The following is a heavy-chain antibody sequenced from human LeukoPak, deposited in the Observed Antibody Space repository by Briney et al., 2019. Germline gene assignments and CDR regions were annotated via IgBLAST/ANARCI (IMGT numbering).Heavy chain of an antibody. CDR1: GGTFSSYA. V-gene: IGHV1-46*01. CDR3: ARQIYGDNGMDV. Sequence: ASVKVSCKASGGTFSSYAISWVRQAPGQGLEWMGIINPSGGSTSYAQKFQGRVTMTRDTSTSTVYMELSSLRSEDTAVYYCARQIYGDNGMDVWGQGTTVTVSS. D-gene: IGHD4-17*01. J-gene: IGHJ6*02. CDR2: INPSGGST.